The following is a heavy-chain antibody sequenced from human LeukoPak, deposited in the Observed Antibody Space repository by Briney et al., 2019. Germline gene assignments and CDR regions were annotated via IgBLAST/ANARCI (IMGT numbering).Heavy chain of an antibody. CDR1: GYTSIGYY. CDR2: INPNSGGT. Sequence: ASVKVSRKASGYTSIGYYMHWVRQAPGQGLEWMGWINPNSGGTNYAQKFQDRVTMTRDTSISTAYMELSRPRSDDTAMYFCARAYTGFEAFDYWGQGTLVTVSS. V-gene: IGHV1-2*02. D-gene: IGHD5-12*01. J-gene: IGHJ4*02. CDR3: ARAYTGFEAFDY.